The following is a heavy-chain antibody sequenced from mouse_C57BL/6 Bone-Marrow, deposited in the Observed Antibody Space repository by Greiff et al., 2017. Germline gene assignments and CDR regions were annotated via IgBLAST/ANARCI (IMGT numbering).Heavy chain of an antibody. CDR3: ADGYYVYWYFDV. Sequence: VQLQQSGAELVKPGASVKLSCKASGYTFTSYWMHWVKQRPGQGLEWIGMIHPNSGSTNYNEKFKSKATLTVDKSSSTAYMQLSSLTSEDSAVYDGADGYYVYWYFDVWGTGTTVTVSS. V-gene: IGHV1-64*01. D-gene: IGHD2-3*01. CDR1: GYTFTSYW. J-gene: IGHJ1*03. CDR2: IHPNSGST.